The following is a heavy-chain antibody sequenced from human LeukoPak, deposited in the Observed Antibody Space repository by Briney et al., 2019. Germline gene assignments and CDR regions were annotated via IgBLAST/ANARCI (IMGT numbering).Heavy chain of an antibody. D-gene: IGHD4-17*01. V-gene: IGHV4-30-2*01. CDR3: ARTVTTTHFDY. CDR2: IYHSGGT. J-gene: IGHJ4*02. Sequence: PSETLSLTCAVSGVPISSSGYSWSWIRQPPGKGLEWIGYIYHSGGTYYNPSLKSRVTISVDRSSNQFSLKLTSVTAADTAVYYCARTVTTTHFDYWGQGTLVTVSS. CDR1: GVPISSSGYS.